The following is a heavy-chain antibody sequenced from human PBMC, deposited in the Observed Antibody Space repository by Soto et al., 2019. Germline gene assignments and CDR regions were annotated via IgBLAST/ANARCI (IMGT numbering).Heavy chain of an antibody. CDR2: IKSKSDGGTT. CDR3: TTDLWRIAVVVGPPGYFHP. Sequence: GGSLRLSCAASGFTFSDAWMSWVRQAPGKGLDWVGRIKSKSDGGTTEYAAPVRGRFTISRDDSKNTLYLQMNSLKTEDTAVYYCTTDLWRIAVVVGPPGYFHPWGQGTPVTVSS. J-gene: IGHJ5*02. V-gene: IGHV3-15*01. D-gene: IGHD2-21*01. CDR1: GFTFSDAW.